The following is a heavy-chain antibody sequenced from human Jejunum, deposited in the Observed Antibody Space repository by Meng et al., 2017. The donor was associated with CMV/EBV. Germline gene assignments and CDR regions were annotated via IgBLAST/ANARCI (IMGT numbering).Heavy chain of an antibody. V-gene: IGHV1-18*01. CDR2: ISAYNGNT. CDR3: ARDLGDDNYHP. D-gene: IGHD5-12*01. CDR1: GYTFNNHG. Sequence: SCTASGYTFNNHGISWVRQAPGQGLEWMGWISAYNGNTNYAQRLQGRVTMTTDTSTSTAYMELRSLRSDDTAVYYCARDLGDDNYHPWGQGTLVTVSS. J-gene: IGHJ5*02.